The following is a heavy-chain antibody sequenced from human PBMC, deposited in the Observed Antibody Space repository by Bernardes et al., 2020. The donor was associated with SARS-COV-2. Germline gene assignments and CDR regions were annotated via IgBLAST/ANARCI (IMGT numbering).Heavy chain of an antibody. Sequence: ASVKVSCKASGYTSTSYGISWVRQAPGQGLEWMGWISGYNGNKNYAQNFQGRVTMTTDTSTSTAYMELRSLRSDDTAVYYCAKIKNTVGGNPYLSYSYAMDVWGHGTTVTVSS. CDR1: GYTSTSYG. CDR2: ISGYNGNK. V-gene: IGHV1-18*01. CDR3: AKIKNTVGGNPYLSYSYAMDV. D-gene: IGHD6-19*01. J-gene: IGHJ6*02.